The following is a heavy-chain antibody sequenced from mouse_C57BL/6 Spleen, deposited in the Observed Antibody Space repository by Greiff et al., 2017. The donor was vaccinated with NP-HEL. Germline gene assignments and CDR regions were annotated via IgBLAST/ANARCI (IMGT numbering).Heavy chain of an antibody. D-gene: IGHD1-1*01. Sequence: QVQLQQPGAELVKPGASVKLSCKASGYTFTSYWMHWVKQRPGRGLEWIGRIDPSDSYTNYNQKFKGKSTLTVDKSSSTAYMQLSSLTSEDSAVYYCARLNHYYGSSYFDYWGQGTTLTVSS. V-gene: IGHV1-69*01. CDR1: GYTFTSYW. CDR3: ARLNHYYGSSYFDY. J-gene: IGHJ2*01. CDR2: IDPSDSYT.